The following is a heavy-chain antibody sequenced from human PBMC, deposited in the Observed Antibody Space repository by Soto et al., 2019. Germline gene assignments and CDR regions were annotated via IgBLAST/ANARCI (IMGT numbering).Heavy chain of an antibody. CDR3: ASFGPSSSWYEIGPFDY. CDR1: GFTFSSDA. Sequence: PGGSLRLSCAASGFTFSSDAMSWVRHAPGKGLEWVSAISGSGGSTYYADSVKGRFTISRDNAKNSLYLQMNSLRAEDTAVYYCASFGPSSSWYEIGPFDYWGQGTLVTVSS. CDR2: ISGSGGST. D-gene: IGHD6-13*01. J-gene: IGHJ4*02. V-gene: IGHV3-23*01.